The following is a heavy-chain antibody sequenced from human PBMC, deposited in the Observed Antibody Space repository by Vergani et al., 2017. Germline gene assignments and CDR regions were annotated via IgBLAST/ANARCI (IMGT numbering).Heavy chain of an antibody. J-gene: IGHJ4*02. CDR1: GYSFSSYC. V-gene: IGHV5-51*01. Sequence: EVQLEQSGAEVKEPGESLKISCKGSGYSFSSYCIGWVRQMPGKGLEWMGIIYPGDSDTRYSPSFQGQVTISADKSISTAYLQWSSLKASDTAMYYCARPMTTVTTPFDYWGQGTLVTVSS. CDR2: IYPGDSDT. CDR3: ARPMTTVTTPFDY. D-gene: IGHD4-17*01.